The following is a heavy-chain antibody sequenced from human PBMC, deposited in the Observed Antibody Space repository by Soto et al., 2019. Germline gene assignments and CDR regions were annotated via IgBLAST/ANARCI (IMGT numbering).Heavy chain of an antibody. CDR1: GCDITTYY. J-gene: IGHJ5*02. D-gene: IGHD3-3*02. CDR3: ARCRIDHNRFDP. CDR2: IYDTRST. Sequence: SEPLSLTCTASGCDITTYYWSWLRQSPGKGLEWIGYIYDTRSTTYNPSFKSRVTISVDTSNKQFSLMLTAVTAADTAVYYCARCRIDHNRFDPWGQGTLVTVSS. V-gene: IGHV4-59*13.